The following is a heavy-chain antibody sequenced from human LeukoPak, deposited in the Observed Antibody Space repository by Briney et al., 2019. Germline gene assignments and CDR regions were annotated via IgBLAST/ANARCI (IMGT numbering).Heavy chain of an antibody. CDR3: ARYYGGNSGVDY. Sequence: PSVKLSCKASGYTFTSYYMHWVRHAPGQGLEWMGIINPSGGSTSYAQKFQGRVTMTRDTSTGTVYMELSSLRSEDTAVYYCARYYGGNSGVDYWGQGTLVTVSS. J-gene: IGHJ4*02. CDR2: INPSGGST. V-gene: IGHV1-46*01. CDR1: GYTFTSYY. D-gene: IGHD4-23*01.